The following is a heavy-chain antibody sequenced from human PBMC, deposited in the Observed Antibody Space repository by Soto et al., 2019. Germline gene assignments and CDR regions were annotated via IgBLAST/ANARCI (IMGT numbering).Heavy chain of an antibody. V-gene: IGHV2-5*02. Sequence: QITLKESGPPLVNPTQTLTLTCTFSGFSLSTSGVGVGWIRQPPGKALEWLALIYWDDDKRYSPSLKSRLTITKDTSKNQVVLTMTNMDPVDTATYYFAHITMVRGVISFDYWGQGTLVTVSS. D-gene: IGHD3-10*01. CDR3: AHITMVRGVISFDY. J-gene: IGHJ4*02. CDR1: GFSLSTSGVG. CDR2: IYWDDDK.